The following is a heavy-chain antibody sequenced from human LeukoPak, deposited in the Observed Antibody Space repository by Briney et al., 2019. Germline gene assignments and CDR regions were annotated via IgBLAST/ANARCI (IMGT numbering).Heavy chain of an antibody. J-gene: IGHJ5*02. Sequence: NPGGSLRLSCAASGFTFSSYSMNWVRQAPGKGLEWVSSISSSSSYIYYADSVKGRFTISRDNAKNSLYLQMNSLRAEDTAVYYCARVMLVIGFGEFDYNWFDPWGQGTLVTVSS. CDR1: GFTFSSYS. CDR2: ISSSSSYI. V-gene: IGHV3-21*01. CDR3: ARVMLVIGFGEFDYNWFDP. D-gene: IGHD3-10*01.